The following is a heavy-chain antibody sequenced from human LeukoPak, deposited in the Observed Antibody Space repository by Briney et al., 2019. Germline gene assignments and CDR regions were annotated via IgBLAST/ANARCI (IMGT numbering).Heavy chain of an antibody. J-gene: IGHJ4*02. D-gene: IGHD6-13*01. CDR1: GYTFTSYY. CDR2: INPSGGST. CDR3: ARDPDIAAAGPSFDY. V-gene: IGHV1-46*01. Sequence: ASVKVSCKASGYTFTSYYMHWVRQASGQGLEWMGIINPSGGSTSYAQKFQGRVTMTRDTSTSTVYMELSSLRSEDTAVYYCARDPDIAAAGPSFDYWGQGTLVTVSS.